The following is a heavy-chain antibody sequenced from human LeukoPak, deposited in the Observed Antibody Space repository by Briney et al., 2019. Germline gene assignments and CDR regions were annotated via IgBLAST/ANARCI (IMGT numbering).Heavy chain of an antibody. J-gene: IGHJ4*02. D-gene: IGHD3-22*01. CDR2: INHSGST. V-gene: IGHV4-34*01. CDR3: ARGGYYDSSGYQFDY. CDR1: GGSFSGDYY. Sequence: PSETLSLTCAVYGGSFSGDYYWNWIRQPPGKGLEWIGEINHSGSTNYNPSLKSRVTISVDTSKNQFSLKLSSVAAADTAVYYCARGGYYDSSGYQFDYWGQGTLVTVSS.